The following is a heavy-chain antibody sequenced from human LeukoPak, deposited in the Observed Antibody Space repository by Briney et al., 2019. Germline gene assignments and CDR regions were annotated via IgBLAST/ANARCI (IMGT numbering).Heavy chain of an antibody. V-gene: IGHV3-7*05. CDR2: INQGGSEK. J-gene: IGHJ4*02. CDR1: GFTFSSYW. Sequence: PGGSLRLSCAASGFTFSSYWMAWVRQAPGKGLEWVANINQGGSEKYYVDSVKGRFTISRDNAKNSLYPQMNSLRAEDTAVYYCARWRYYDSSGYYYYFDYWGQGTLVTVSS. CDR3: ARWRYYDSSGYYYYFDY. D-gene: IGHD3-22*01.